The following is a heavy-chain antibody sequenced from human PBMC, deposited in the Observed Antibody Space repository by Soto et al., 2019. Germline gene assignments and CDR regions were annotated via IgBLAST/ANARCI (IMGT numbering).Heavy chain of an antibody. Sequence: PGGSLRLSCAASGFTFSNAWMSWVRQAPGKGLEWVGRIKSKTDGGTTDYAAPVKGRFTISRDDSKNMLYLQMNSLKTEDTAVYYCTTGVAAALYYFDFWGQGTLVTVSS. CDR2: IKSKTDGGTT. D-gene: IGHD6-13*01. CDR1: GFTFSNAW. J-gene: IGHJ4*02. CDR3: TTGVAAALYYFDF. V-gene: IGHV3-15*01.